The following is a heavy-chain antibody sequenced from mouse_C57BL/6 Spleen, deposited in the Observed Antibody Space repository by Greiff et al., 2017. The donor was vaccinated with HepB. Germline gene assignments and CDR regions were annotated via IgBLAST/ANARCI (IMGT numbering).Heavy chain of an antibody. CDR2: IYPGDGDT. J-gene: IGHJ4*01. D-gene: IGHD2-10*01. CDR1: GYAFSSYW. CDR3: AREGPLQDYYAMDY. V-gene: IGHV1-80*01. Sequence: QVQLQQSGAELVKPGASVKISCKASGYAFSSYWMNWVKQRPGKGLEWIGQIYPGDGDTNYNGKFKGKATLTADKSSSTAYMQLSSLTSEDSAVYFGAREGPLQDYYAMDYWGQGTSVTVSS.